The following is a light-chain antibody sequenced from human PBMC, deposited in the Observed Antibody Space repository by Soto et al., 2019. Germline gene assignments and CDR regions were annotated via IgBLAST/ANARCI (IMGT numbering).Light chain of an antibody. Sequence: EIVLTQSPATLSLSPGERATLSCGASQSISSYLAWYQQKPGQAPRLLIYDASNRATGIPARFSGSGSGTDFTLTISSLEPGDFAVYYCQQRSDWPRTFGQGTKVDIK. CDR3: QQRSDWPRT. V-gene: IGKV3-11*01. J-gene: IGKJ1*01. CDR1: QSISSY. CDR2: DAS.